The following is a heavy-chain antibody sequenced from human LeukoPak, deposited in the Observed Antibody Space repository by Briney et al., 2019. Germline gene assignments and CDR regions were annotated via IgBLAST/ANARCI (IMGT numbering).Heavy chain of an antibody. Sequence: ASVKVSCKVSGYTLTELSMHWVRQAPGKGLEWMGGFDPEDGETIYAQKFQGRVTMTRDTSISTAYMELSRLRSDDTAVYYCARDSLPAHGYYYYYGMDVWGQGTTVTVSS. CDR3: ARDSLPAHGYYYYYGMDV. D-gene: IGHD5/OR15-5a*01. J-gene: IGHJ6*02. CDR1: GYTLTELS. CDR2: FDPEDGET. V-gene: IGHV1-24*01.